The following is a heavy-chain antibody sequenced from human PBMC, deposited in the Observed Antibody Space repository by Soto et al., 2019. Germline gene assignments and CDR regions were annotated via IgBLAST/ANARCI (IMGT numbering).Heavy chain of an antibody. V-gene: IGHV4-59*01. CDR2: IYYSGST. CDR3: ARRWGTYFDF. CDR1: GGSISSYY. D-gene: IGHD7-27*01. J-gene: IGHJ4*02. Sequence: SETLSLTCTVSGGSISSYYWSWIRQPPGKGLEWIGYIYYSGSTDYDPSLKSRVTISVDTSKNQFSLKLSSVTAADTAVYYCARRWGTYFDFWGQGTLVTVPQ.